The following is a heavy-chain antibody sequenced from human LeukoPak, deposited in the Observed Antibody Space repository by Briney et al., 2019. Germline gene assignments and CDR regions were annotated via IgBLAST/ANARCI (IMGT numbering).Heavy chain of an antibody. CDR1: GYTFTSYG. J-gene: IGHJ5*02. CDR3: ARDIRVVVPANTLRVHWFDP. CDR2: ISAYNGNT. V-gene: IGHV1-18*01. Sequence: ASVKVSCKASGYTFTSYGISWVRQAPGQGLEWMGWISAYNGNTNYAQKLQGRVTMTTDTSTSTAYMELRSLRSDDTAVYYCARDIRVVVPANTLRVHWFDPWGQGTLVTVSS. D-gene: IGHD2-2*01.